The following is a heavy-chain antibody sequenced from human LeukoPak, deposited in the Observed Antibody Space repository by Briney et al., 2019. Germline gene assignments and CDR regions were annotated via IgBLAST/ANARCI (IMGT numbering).Heavy chain of an antibody. CDR3: ARPYYYGSGSSYFQH. Sequence: GESLKISCKGSGYSFTSYWIGWVRQMPGEGLEWMGIIYPGDSDTSYSPSFQGQVTISADKSISTAYLQWSSLKASDTAMYYCARPYYYGSGSSYFQHWGQGTLVTVSS. D-gene: IGHD3-10*01. CDR1: GYSFTSYW. CDR2: IYPGDSDT. V-gene: IGHV5-51*01. J-gene: IGHJ1*01.